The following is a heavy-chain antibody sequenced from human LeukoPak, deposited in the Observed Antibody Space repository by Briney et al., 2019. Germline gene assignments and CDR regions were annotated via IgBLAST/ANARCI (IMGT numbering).Heavy chain of an antibody. CDR2: IYYSGST. CDR3: AREAAMVSYYYGMDV. D-gene: IGHD5-18*01. V-gene: IGHV4-59*01. Sequence: SETLSLTCTVSGGSISSYCWSWIRQPPGKGLEWIGYIYYSGSTNYNPSLKSRVTISVDTSKNQFSLKLSSVTAADTAVYYCAREAAMVSYYYGMDVWGQGTTVTVSS. J-gene: IGHJ6*02. CDR1: GGSISSYC.